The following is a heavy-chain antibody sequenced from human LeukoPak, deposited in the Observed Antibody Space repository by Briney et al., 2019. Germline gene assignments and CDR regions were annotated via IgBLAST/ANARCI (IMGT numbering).Heavy chain of an antibody. Sequence: GGSLRLSCAASGFTFSSYSMNWVRQAPGKGLEWVSSISSSSSYIYYADSVKGRFTISRDNGKNSLYLQMNSLRAEDTAVYYCARDHYDFWGYFDYWGQGTLVTVSS. CDR1: GFTFSSYS. CDR2: ISSSSSYI. D-gene: IGHD3-3*01. J-gene: IGHJ4*02. V-gene: IGHV3-21*01. CDR3: ARDHYDFWGYFDY.